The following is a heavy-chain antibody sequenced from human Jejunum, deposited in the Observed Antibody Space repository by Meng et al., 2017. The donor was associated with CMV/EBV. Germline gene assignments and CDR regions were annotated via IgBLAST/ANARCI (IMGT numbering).Heavy chain of an antibody. D-gene: IGHD1-1*01. Sequence: SGFTAESVIMGWVRQAPGRGLEWVASMRLDQYNKYYLDSVKGRFTISRDSSKTTVYLQMNSLRAEDTAVYYCAREPQLEIDAFDVWGRGTRVTVSS. V-gene: IGHV3-30*02. CDR2: MRLDQYNK. J-gene: IGHJ3*01. CDR3: AREPQLEIDAFDV. CDR1: GFTAESVI.